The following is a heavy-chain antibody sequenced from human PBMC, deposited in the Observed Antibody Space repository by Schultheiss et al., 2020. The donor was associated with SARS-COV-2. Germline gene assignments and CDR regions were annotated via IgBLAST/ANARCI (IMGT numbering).Heavy chain of an antibody. Sequence: SETLSLTCTVSGASISPYYWSWLRQPPGKGLEWIGYIYYSGSTNYNPSLKSRVTISVDASKKEFSLRLSSVTAADTAVYYCARTQEMATSIDYWGQGTLVTVSS. CDR3: ARTQEMATSIDY. J-gene: IGHJ4*02. V-gene: IGHV4-59*12. CDR2: IYYSGST. CDR1: GASISPYY. D-gene: IGHD5-24*01.